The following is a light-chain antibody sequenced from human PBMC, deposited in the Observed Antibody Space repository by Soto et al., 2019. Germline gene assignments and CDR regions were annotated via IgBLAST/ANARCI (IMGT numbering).Light chain of an antibody. V-gene: IGKV1-17*01. J-gene: IGKJ1*01. CDR1: QGIRND. CDR3: QQADTFPWT. CDR2: AAS. Sequence: DIQMTPSPSSLSASVGDRVTITCRASQGIRNDLGWYQQKPGKAPKRLIYAASSLQSAVPSRFSGSGSGTDFALTVSSLQPEDFATYYCQQADTFPWTFGQGTKVDIK.